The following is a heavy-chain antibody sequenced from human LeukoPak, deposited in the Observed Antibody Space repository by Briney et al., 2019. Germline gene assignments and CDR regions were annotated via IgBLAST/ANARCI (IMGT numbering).Heavy chain of an antibody. CDR1: GFTFEDFA. CDR2: ITWNSRKI. J-gene: IGHJ3*02. D-gene: IGHD3-22*01. V-gene: IGHV3-9*01. Sequence: QSGGSLRLSCEGSGFTFEDFAMHWVRQTPGKGPEWVSGITWNSRKIDYADSVKGRFTISRDNAKKSVYLQTNSLRPGDTAVYYCTKTNDGSGFLNDAYDIWGQGTKVIVSS. CDR3: TKTNDGSGFLNDAYDI.